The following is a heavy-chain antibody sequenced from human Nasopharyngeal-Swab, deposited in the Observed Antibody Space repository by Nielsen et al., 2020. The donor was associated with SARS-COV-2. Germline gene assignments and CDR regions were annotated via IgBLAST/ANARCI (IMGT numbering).Heavy chain of an antibody. CDR3: ARAPDSSTCGLRY. Sequence: GGSLRLSCAASGFTFSAYNINWVRQAPGKGLEWVSYISRRSDTIYYADSVKGRFTISRDNVKNSLYLQMNSLRDEDTAVYYCARAPDSSTCGLRYWGLGTLVTVSS. V-gene: IGHV3-48*02. D-gene: IGHD2-21*01. CDR1: GFTFSAYN. CDR2: ISRRSDTI. J-gene: IGHJ4*02.